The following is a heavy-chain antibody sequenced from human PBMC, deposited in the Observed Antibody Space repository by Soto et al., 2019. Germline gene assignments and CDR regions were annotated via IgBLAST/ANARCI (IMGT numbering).Heavy chain of an antibody. Sequence: KPSETLSLTCAVSGGSIISNSYYWGWIRQPPGQGLEWIASIFHSGSTYYNPSLKSRVTMSVDTSKNQFSLNLSSVTAADTAVYFCARSFGWYAFDQWGQGTLVTVSS. J-gene: IGHJ4*02. V-gene: IGHV4-39*07. CDR2: IFHSGST. CDR3: ARSFGWYAFDQ. D-gene: IGHD6-19*01. CDR1: GGSIISNSYY.